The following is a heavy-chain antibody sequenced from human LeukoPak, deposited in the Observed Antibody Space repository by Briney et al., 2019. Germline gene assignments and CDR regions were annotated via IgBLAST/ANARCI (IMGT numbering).Heavy chain of an antibody. CDR1: GYTFTSYG. CDR2: IIPIFGTA. V-gene: IGHV1-69*13. D-gene: IGHD5-24*01. Sequence: SVKVSCKASGYTFTSYGISWVRQAPGQGLEWMGGIIPIFGTANYAQKFQGRVTITADESTSTAYMELSSLRSEDTAVYYCARDPSRDGYNCGDYWGQGTLVTVSS. CDR3: ARDPSRDGYNCGDY. J-gene: IGHJ4*02.